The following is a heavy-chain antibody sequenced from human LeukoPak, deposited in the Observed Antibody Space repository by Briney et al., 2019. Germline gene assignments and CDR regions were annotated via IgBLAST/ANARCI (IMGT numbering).Heavy chain of an antibody. CDR3: AKVVNYGMDV. CDR2: INWNGGSM. Sequence: GRSLRLSCAASGCTFDDYAMHWVRQAPGKGLEWVSGINWNGGSMGYADSVKGRFTISRDNAKNSLYLQMNSLRAEDTALYYCAKVVNYGMDVWGQGTTVTVSS. D-gene: IGHD2-21*01. J-gene: IGHJ6*02. V-gene: IGHV3-9*01. CDR1: GCTFDDYA.